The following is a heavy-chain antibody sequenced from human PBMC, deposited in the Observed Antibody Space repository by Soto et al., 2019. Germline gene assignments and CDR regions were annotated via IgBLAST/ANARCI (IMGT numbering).Heavy chain of an antibody. J-gene: IGHJ4*02. CDR2: IIPILGIA. Sequence: SVKVSCKASGGTFSSYTISWVRQAPGQGLERMGRIIPILGIANYAQKFQGRVTITADKSTSTAYMELSSLRSEDTAVYYFAKDLYGDSQSYLDYWGQGTLVTVSS. D-gene: IGHD4-17*01. CDR3: AKDLYGDSQSYLDY. CDR1: GGTFSSYT. V-gene: IGHV1-69*02.